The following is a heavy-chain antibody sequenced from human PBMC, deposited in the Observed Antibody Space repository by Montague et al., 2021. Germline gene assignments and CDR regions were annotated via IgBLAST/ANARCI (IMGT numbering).Heavy chain of an antibody. CDR3: ERGRRLGKIAMAAGVIPHLDY. CDR2: INHHGGI. V-gene: IGHV4-34*01. D-gene: IGHD3-10*01. CDR1: GGSFSSNT. Sequence: SETLSLTCAVYGGSFSSNTLCWIRQSPGSGLEWIGEINHHGGINHNQSLKNRVTFSVDTVKTQFSLNLNSVNAEVTGMYYYERGRRLGKIAMAAGVIPHLDYWGQGTLVTVSS. J-gene: IGHJ4*02.